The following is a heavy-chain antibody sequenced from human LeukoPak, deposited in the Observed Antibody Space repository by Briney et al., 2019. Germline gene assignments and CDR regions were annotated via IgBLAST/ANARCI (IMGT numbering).Heavy chain of an antibody. CDR1: GFNFRAYT. D-gene: IGHD3-22*01. J-gene: IGHJ4*02. V-gene: IGHV3-21*01. CDR2: ISSSSSYI. Sequence: PGGSLRLSCAGYGFNFRAYTMTWVRQAPGKGLEWVSSISSSSSYIYYADSVKGRFTISRDNAKNTLYLQMNSLRAEDTAVYYCAREPYYYDSSGYYSLHYFDYWGQGTLVTVSS. CDR3: AREPYYYDSSGYYSLHYFDY.